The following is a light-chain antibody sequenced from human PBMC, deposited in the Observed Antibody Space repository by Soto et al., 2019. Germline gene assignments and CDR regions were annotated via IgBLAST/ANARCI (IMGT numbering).Light chain of an antibody. Sequence: QSVLTQPASVSGSPGQSIAISCTGTSSDVGGYDYVSWYQQHPDKAPKLMIYEVTKRPSGVSNRFSGSKSGNTASLTISGLQPEDEADYDCSSHTSGSTRVFGSGTKLTVL. CDR3: SSHTSGSTRV. V-gene: IGLV2-14*01. J-gene: IGLJ1*01. CDR1: SSDVGGYDY. CDR2: EVT.